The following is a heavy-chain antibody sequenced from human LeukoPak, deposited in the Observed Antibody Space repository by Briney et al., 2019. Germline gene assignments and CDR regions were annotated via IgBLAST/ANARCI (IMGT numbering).Heavy chain of an antibody. J-gene: IGHJ4*02. V-gene: IGHV7-4-1*02. CDR3: ARNPILDSYDTSGYYYYFDY. CDR2: INTKTGNP. D-gene: IGHD3-22*01. Sequence: ASVKVSCKAAAYTFTHYTMNWVRQAPGQGLEWMGCINTKTGNPTYAQGFTGRFVFSLDTSVSTAYLQISSLKAGDTAVYYCARNPILDSYDTSGYYYYFDYWGQGTLVTVSS. CDR1: AYTFTHYT.